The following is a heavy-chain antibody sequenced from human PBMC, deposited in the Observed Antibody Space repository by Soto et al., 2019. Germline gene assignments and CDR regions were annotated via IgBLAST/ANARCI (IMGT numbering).Heavy chain of an antibody. CDR2: ISYDGTKK. CDR1: GFTFNTYG. CDR3: AQEAPGGWHFFDT. D-gene: IGHD6-19*01. Sequence: QVQLVESVGGVVQPGRSLRLSCVASGFTFNTYGMHWVRQAPGKGLEWVATISYDGTKKYYSDSVKGRFTISRDNSKNTLYLQMNSLSTEDSAVYYCAQEAPGGWHFFDTWGQGTLVTVSS. J-gene: IGHJ4*02. V-gene: IGHV3-30*18.